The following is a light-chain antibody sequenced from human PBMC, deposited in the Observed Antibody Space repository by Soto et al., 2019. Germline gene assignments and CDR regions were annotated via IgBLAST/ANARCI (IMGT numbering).Light chain of an antibody. Sequence: QSVLTQPVSVSVSPGQSITISCTGSSSDGGAYYFVSLYQHRPGKAPKLILYEVTTRPSGISSRFSGSKSGNTASLTISGLQADDEAYYYCSSYTSTNTPYVFGTGTKVTVL. CDR1: SSDGGAYYF. J-gene: IGLJ1*01. CDR3: SSYTSTNTPYV. CDR2: EVT. V-gene: IGLV2-14*01.